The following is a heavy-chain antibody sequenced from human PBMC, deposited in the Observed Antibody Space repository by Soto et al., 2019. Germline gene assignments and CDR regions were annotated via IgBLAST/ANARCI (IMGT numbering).Heavy chain of an antibody. D-gene: IGHD6-19*01. J-gene: IGHJ4*02. Sequence: QLQLQESGPGLVKPSETLSLTCTVSGGSISSSSYYWGWIRQPPGKGLEWIGSIYYSGSTYYNPSLKSRVTISVDTSKNQFSLKLSSVTAADTAVYYCARTYSSGWLLDYWGQGTLVTVSS. V-gene: IGHV4-39*01. CDR1: GGSISSSSYY. CDR3: ARTYSSGWLLDY. CDR2: IYYSGST.